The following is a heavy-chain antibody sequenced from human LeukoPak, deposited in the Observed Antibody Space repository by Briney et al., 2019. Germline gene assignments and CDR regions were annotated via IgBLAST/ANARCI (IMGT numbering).Heavy chain of an antibody. V-gene: IGHV3-33*08. CDR2: IWYDGSNK. Sequence: PGGSLRLSCAASGFIFSDSNMHWVRQAPGKGLEWVAVIWYDGSNKYYADSVKGRFTISRDNSKNTLYMQMNSLRAEDTAVYYCARGRRITIFGVVNPLPYGMEVWGQGTTGTASS. CDR3: ARGRRITIFGVVNPLPYGMEV. D-gene: IGHD3-3*01. CDR1: GFIFSDSN. J-gene: IGHJ6*02.